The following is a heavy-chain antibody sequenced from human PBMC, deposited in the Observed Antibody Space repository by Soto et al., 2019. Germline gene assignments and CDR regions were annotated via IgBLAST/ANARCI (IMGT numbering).Heavy chain of an antibody. D-gene: IGHD6-19*01. Sequence: QDQLVQSGAEVKKPGASVTVSCKASGYSFTNYGVTWVRQAPGQGLEWMGWISAFNGNTHYAQNLQGRVTRTTDASTSTGYMELRSLRSDDTAVYYCARDRGVAPPVAGNTHYYYHRDVWGKGTTVTVSS. CDR2: ISAFNGNT. V-gene: IGHV1-18*01. J-gene: IGHJ6*03. CDR1: GYSFTNYG. CDR3: ARDRGVAPPVAGNTHYYYHRDV.